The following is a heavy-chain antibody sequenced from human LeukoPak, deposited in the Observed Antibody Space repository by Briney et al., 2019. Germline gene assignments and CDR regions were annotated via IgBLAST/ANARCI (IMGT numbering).Heavy chain of an antibody. CDR3: AKRGPGSPQSGKYYFDY. CDR2: ISWNSGSI. V-gene: IGHV3-9*01. J-gene: IGHJ4*02. Sequence: GRSLRLSCAASGFTFDDYAMHWGRQGPGKGLEWVSGISWNSGSIGYADSVKGRFTISRDNSRNTLYLQMNSLRAEDTAVYYCAKRGPGSPQSGKYYFDYWGQGTLVTVSS. CDR1: GFTFDDYA. D-gene: IGHD3-10*01.